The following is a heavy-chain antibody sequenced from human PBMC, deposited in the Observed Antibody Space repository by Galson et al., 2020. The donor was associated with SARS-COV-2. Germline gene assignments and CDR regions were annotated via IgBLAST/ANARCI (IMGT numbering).Heavy chain of an antibody. Sequence: SGPTLVKPTQTLTLTCTFSGFSLSTSGMRVSWIRQPPGKALEWLARIDWDDDKFYSTSLKTRLTISKDTSKNQVVLTMTNMDPVDTATYYCARTAYDILTGYTYAVDYWGQGTLVTVSS. D-gene: IGHD3-9*01. CDR2: IDWDDDK. CDR3: ARTAYDILTGYTYAVDY. J-gene: IGHJ4*02. V-gene: IGHV2-70*04. CDR1: GFSLSTSGMR.